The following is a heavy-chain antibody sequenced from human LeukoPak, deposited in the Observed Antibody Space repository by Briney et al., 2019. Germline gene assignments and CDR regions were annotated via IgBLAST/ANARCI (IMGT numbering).Heavy chain of an antibody. D-gene: IGHD2-2*01. V-gene: IGHV3-23*01. CDR2: ISGSGGST. J-gene: IGHJ3*02. CDR3: AKVGRGYCSSTSCRGGALYI. Sequence: GGSLRLSCAASGFTFSSYAMSWVRQAPGKGLEWVSAISGSGGSTHYADSVKGRFTISRDNSKNTLYLQMNSLRAEDTAVYYCAKVGRGYCSSTSCRGGALYIWGKGTMVSVFS. CDR1: GFTFSSYA.